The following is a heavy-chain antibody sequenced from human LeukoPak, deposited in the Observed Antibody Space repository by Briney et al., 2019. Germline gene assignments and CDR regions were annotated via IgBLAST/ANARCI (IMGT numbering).Heavy chain of an antibody. Sequence: ASVKVSCKASGYTFTSYYMHWVRQAPGQGLEWMGGIIPIFGTANYAQKFQGRVTITTDESTSTAYMELSSLRSEDTAVYYCERSNMIVVVMGAFDIWGQGTMVTVSS. D-gene: IGHD3-22*01. CDR3: ERSNMIVVVMGAFDI. V-gene: IGHV1-69*05. CDR1: GYTFTSYY. J-gene: IGHJ3*02. CDR2: IIPIFGTA.